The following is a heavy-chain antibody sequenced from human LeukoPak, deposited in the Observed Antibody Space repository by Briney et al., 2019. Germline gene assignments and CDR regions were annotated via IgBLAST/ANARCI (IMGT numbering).Heavy chain of an antibody. CDR1: GYTFSIYG. CDR3: ARGGREGPNVNAFDI. Sequence: ASVKVSCKASGYTFSIYGISWVRQAPGQGLEWMGWISAYNGNTNYAQKLQGRVTKTTDTSTSTAYMELRSLRSDDTAVYYCARGGREGPNVNAFDIWGQGTMVTVSS. J-gene: IGHJ3*02. CDR2: ISAYNGNT. V-gene: IGHV1-18*01.